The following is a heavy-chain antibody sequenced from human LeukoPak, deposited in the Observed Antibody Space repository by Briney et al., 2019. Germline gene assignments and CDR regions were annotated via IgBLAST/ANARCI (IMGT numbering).Heavy chain of an antibody. CDR1: GFTFSSYA. Sequence: PGGSLRLSCAASGFTFSSYAMSWVRQAPGKGLEWVSVIYSGGSTYYADSVKGRFTISRDNSKNTLYLQMNSLRAEDTAVYYCARDGTTSDYWGQGTLVTVSS. D-gene: IGHD4-17*01. V-gene: IGHV3-53*01. CDR2: IYSGGST. CDR3: ARDGTTSDY. J-gene: IGHJ4*02.